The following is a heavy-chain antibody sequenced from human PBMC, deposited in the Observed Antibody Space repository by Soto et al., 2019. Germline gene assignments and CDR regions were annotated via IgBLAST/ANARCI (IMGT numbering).Heavy chain of an antibody. CDR2: ISGNGGYR. Sequence: GGSLRLSCAASGFTFSSYGMSWVRQAPGKGLEWVSTISGNGGYRNYADSVKGRFTISRDDSKNMLYVQLNSLRVEDTAVYYCAKVAGAATGVGFDQWGQGVLVTVSS. CDR1: GFTFSSYG. CDR3: AKVAGAATGVGFDQ. D-gene: IGHD2-15*01. J-gene: IGHJ4*02. V-gene: IGHV3-23*01.